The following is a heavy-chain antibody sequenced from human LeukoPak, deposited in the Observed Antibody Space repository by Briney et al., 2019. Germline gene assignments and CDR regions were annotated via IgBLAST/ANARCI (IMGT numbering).Heavy chain of an antibody. CDR1: GFTFSSYA. J-gene: IGHJ5*02. D-gene: IGHD6-13*01. CDR3: AKPRYSSSWYWFDP. Sequence: GGSLRLSCAASGFTFSSYAMSRVRQAPGKGLEWVSGISGSGGRTYYADSVKGRFTISRDNSKNTLYLQMNSLRAEDTAVYYCAKPRYSSSWYWFDPWGQGTLVTVSS. V-gene: IGHV3-23*01. CDR2: ISGSGGRT.